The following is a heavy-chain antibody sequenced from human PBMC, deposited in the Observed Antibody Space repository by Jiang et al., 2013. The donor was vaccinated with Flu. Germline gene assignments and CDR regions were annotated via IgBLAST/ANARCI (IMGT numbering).Heavy chain of an antibody. V-gene: IGHV5-51*01. Sequence: FTSYWIGWVRQMPGKGLEWMGIIYPGDSDTRYSPSFQGQVTISADKSISTAYLQWSSLKASDTAMYYCARLRTRKQWQDDFDYWGQGTLVTVSS. CDR1: FTSYW. CDR3: ARLRTRKQWQDDFDY. CDR2: IYPGDSDT. D-gene: IGHD6-19*01. J-gene: IGHJ4*02.